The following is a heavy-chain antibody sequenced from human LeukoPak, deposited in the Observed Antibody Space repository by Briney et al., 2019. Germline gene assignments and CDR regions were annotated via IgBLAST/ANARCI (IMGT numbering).Heavy chain of an antibody. V-gene: IGHV3-7*01. J-gene: IGHJ6*03. CDR2: IRQDGSQK. CDR3: ARDHRGSGSRYYYYYMDV. Sequence: GGSLRLSCAASGFTFSSYWMSWVRQAPGKGLEWVATIRQDGSQKYYVDSVKGRFTISRDNAKNSLYLQMNSLRAEDTAVYYCARDHRGSGSRYYYYYMDVWGKGTTVTISS. D-gene: IGHD3-10*01. CDR1: GFTFSSYW.